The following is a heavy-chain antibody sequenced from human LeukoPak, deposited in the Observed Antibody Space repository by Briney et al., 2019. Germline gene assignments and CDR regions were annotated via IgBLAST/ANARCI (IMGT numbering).Heavy chain of an antibody. CDR3: ARVHIAARPYYFDY. CDR1: GYSISSGYY. D-gene: IGHD6-6*01. J-gene: IGHJ4*02. CDR2: IYHSGST. V-gene: IGHV4-38-2*02. Sequence: PSETLSLTCTVSGYSISSGYYWGWIRQPPGKGLEWIGSIYHSGSTYYNPSLKSRVTISVDTSKNQFSLKLSSVTAADTAVYYCARVHIAARPYYFDYWGQGTLVTVSS.